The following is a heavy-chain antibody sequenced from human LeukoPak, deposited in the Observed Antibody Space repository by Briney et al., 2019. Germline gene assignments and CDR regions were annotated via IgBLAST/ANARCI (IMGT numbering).Heavy chain of an antibody. CDR3: ARGYSSSWYWFDP. CDR2: IYTSGST. D-gene: IGHD6-13*01. V-gene: IGHV4-61*02. CDR1: GGSISSGSYY. J-gene: IGHJ5*02. Sequence: PSETLSLTCTVSGGSISSGSYYWSWIRQPAGKGLEWIGRIYTSGSTNYNPSLKSRVTISVDTSKNQFSLKLSSVTAADTAVYYCARGYSSSWYWFDPWGQGTLVTVSS.